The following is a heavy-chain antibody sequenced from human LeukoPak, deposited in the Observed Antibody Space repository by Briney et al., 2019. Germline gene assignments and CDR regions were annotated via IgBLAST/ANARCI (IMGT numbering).Heavy chain of an antibody. Sequence: SETLSLTCTVSGGSISSYYWSWIRQPPGKGLEWIGYIYYSGSTNYNPSLKSRVTISVDTSKNQFSLKLSSVTAADTAVYYCARGSSKIDYWGQGTLVTVPS. D-gene: IGHD3-10*01. V-gene: IGHV4-59*01. CDR3: ARGSSKIDY. CDR1: GGSISSYY. CDR2: IYYSGST. J-gene: IGHJ4*02.